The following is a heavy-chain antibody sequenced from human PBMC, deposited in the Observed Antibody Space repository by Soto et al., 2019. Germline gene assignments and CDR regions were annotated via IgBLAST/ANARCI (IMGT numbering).Heavy chain of an antibody. Sequence: EVQLVESGGGLVQPGGSLRLSCAASGFTFSSYWMSWVRQAPGKGLEWVANIKQDGSEKYYVDSVKGRFTISRDNAKNSLYRKVNSLRAEDTAVYYCARVRIAVAAPFDCWGQGTLVTVSS. D-gene: IGHD6-19*01. V-gene: IGHV3-7*01. CDR1: GFTFSSYW. CDR3: ARVRIAVAAPFDC. CDR2: IKQDGSEK. J-gene: IGHJ4*02.